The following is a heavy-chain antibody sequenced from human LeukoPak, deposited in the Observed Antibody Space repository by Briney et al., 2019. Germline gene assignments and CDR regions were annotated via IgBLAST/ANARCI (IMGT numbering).Heavy chain of an antibody. CDR3: ARDGHTAMGGYYYYYMDV. D-gene: IGHD5-18*01. CDR1: GGSISSHY. V-gene: IGHV4-59*11. Sequence: SETLSLTCTVSGGSISSHYWSWIRQPPGKGLEWIGYIYYSGSTNYNPSLKSRVAISVDTSKNQFSLKLSSVTAADTAVYYCARDGHTAMGGYYYYYMDVWGKGTTVTISS. CDR2: IYYSGST. J-gene: IGHJ6*03.